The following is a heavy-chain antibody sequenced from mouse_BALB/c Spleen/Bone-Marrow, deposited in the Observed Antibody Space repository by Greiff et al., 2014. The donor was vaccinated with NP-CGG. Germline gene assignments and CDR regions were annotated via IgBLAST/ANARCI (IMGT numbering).Heavy chain of an antibody. V-gene: IGHV5-6*01. CDR2: IGVGGTYT. CDR3: ARPFTTVVATVFAY. Sequence: EVMLVESGGDLVKPGGSLKLSCAASGFSFSGYGMPWVRQTPDKRLEWVATIGVGGTYTYYPDSVKGRFTISRDNAKNTLYLRMSSLKSEVTAMYYCARPFTTVVATVFAYWGQGTLVTVSA. CDR1: GFSFSGYG. D-gene: IGHD1-1*01. J-gene: IGHJ3*01.